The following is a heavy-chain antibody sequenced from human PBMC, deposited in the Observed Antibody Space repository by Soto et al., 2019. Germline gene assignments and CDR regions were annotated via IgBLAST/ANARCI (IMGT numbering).Heavy chain of an antibody. Sequence: GWSLRLSCAASGFTFSSYSMNLVRQAPGKGLEWVSSISSSSSYIYYADSVKGRFTISRDNAKNSLYLQMNSLRAEDTAVYYCARVGSAAVAGIDYWGEGTLVTVSS. D-gene: IGHD6-19*01. CDR2: ISSSSSYI. CDR1: GFTFSSYS. V-gene: IGHV3-21*01. J-gene: IGHJ4*02. CDR3: ARVGSAAVAGIDY.